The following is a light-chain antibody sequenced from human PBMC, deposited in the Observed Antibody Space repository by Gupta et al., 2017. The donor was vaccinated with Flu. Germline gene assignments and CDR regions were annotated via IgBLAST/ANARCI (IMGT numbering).Light chain of an antibody. CDR1: QTVKDNY. J-gene: IGKJ1*01. Sequence: EVVLTQSPGTLSLSPGDRATLSCRASQTVKDNYVAWYQQRPGQAPRLLIFSASSRATGIPDRFRGSGSGTDFSLNINGLEPEDFAVYYCQQYGNTPRTFGQGTKVEIK. V-gene: IGKV3-20*01. CDR3: QQYGNTPRT. CDR2: SAS.